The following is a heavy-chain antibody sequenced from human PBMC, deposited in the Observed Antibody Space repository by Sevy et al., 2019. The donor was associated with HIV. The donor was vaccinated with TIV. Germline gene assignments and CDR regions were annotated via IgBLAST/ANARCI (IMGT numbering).Heavy chain of an antibody. V-gene: IGHV4-34*01. Sequence: SETLSLTCAVYGGSFSGYYWSWIRQPPGKGLEWIGEINHSGSTNYNPSLKSRVTISVDTSKNQFSLKLSSVTAADTAVYYCARGAPPGDSSWSGSEYFQHWGQGTLVTVSS. D-gene: IGHD6-6*01. J-gene: IGHJ1*01. CDR2: INHSGST. CDR3: ARGAPPGDSSWSGSEYFQH. CDR1: GGSFSGYY.